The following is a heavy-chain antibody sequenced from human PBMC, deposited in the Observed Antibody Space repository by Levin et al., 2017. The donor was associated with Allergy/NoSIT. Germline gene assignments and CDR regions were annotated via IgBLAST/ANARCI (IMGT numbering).Heavy chain of an antibody. D-gene: IGHD3-10*01. J-gene: IGHJ4*02. V-gene: IGHV1-46*01. CDR3: GRDMVRGDFDY. CDR1: GYTFTSYY. CDR2: INPSGGST. Sequence: ASVKVSCKASGYTFTSYYMHWVRQAPGQGLEWMGIINPSGGSTSYAQKFQGRVTMTRDTSTSTVYMELSSLGSEDTAVYCGGRDMVRGDFDYWGQGTLVTVSS.